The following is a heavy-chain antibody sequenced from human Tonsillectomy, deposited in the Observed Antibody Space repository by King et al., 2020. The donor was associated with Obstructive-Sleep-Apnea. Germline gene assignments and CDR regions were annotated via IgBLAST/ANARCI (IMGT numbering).Heavy chain of an antibody. CDR1: GGSFSDYY. Sequence: VQLQQWGAGLLKPSETLSLTCAVYGGSFSDYYWSWIRQPPGKGLEWIGEINHSGNTNYNPSLKSRVTLSVDTSKNPFSLKRSSVTAADTAMYYCAKGSSSWYPDYFDYCGQGTLVTVSS. CDR3: AKGSSSWYPDYFDY. V-gene: IGHV4-34*01. J-gene: IGHJ4*02. CDR2: INHSGNT. D-gene: IGHD6-13*01.